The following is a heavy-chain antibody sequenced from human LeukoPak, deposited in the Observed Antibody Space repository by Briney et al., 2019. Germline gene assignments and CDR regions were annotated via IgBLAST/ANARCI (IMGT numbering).Heavy chain of an antibody. V-gene: IGHV3-74*01. D-gene: IGHD3-9*01. CDR1: GFTFSSYS. J-gene: IGHJ6*02. Sequence: GGSLRLSCVASGFTFSSYSMHWVRQDPRKGLVWVSRISGDGRNINYADSVRGRFTISRDNAKNTLYLQMNTLRVEDTAVYYCTRDLMDYDVSTGLHHYYMDVWGQGTTVTVSS. CDR3: TRDLMDYDVSTGLHHYYMDV. CDR2: ISGDGRNI.